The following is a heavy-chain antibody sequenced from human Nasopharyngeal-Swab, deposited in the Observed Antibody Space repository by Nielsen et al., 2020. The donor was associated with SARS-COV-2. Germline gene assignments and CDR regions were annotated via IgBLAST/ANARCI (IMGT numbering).Heavy chain of an antibody. CDR3: ARERKDIVVVVVATLDY. Sequence: ASVKVSCKASGYTFTGYYMHWVRQAPGQGLEWMGRINPNSGGTNYAQKFQGRVTMTRDTSISTAYMELSRLRSDDTAVYYCARERKDIVVVVVATLDYWGQGTLVTVSS. CDR2: INPNSGGT. D-gene: IGHD2-15*01. CDR1: GYTFTGYY. V-gene: IGHV1-2*06. J-gene: IGHJ4*02.